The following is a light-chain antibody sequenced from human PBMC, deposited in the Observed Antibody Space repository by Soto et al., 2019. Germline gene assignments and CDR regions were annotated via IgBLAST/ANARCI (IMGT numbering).Light chain of an antibody. CDR1: QTINDW. V-gene: IGKV1-5*01. Sequence: DIQMTQSPSTLSASVGDSVTITCRASQTINDWLAWYQQKPGKAPKLLIPDASNLESGVPSRFGGSGSGTEFTLTISSLQPDDFATYYCQQYHTYPWPFGKGTNVEIK. CDR2: DAS. J-gene: IGKJ1*01. CDR3: QQYHTYPWP.